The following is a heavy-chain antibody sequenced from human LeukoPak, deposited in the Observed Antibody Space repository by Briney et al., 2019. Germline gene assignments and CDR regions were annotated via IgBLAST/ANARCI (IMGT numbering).Heavy chain of an antibody. D-gene: IGHD3-22*01. CDR2: IYYSGST. CDR1: GGSISSSSYY. J-gene: IGHJ4*02. Sequence: TSETLSLTCTVSGGSISSSSYYWGWIRQPPGKGLEWIGIIYYSGSTYYNPSLKSRVTISVDTSKNQFSLKLSSVTAADTAVYYCARELQNYYDSSGYLDYWGQGTLVTVSS. V-gene: IGHV4-39*07. CDR3: ARELQNYYDSSGYLDY.